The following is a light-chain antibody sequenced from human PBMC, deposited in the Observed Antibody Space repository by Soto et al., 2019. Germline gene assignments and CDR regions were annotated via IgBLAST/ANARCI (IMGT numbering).Light chain of an antibody. J-gene: IGKJ2*01. CDR1: QSLLRSNGYNY. CDR3: LQTVQNLYT. V-gene: IGKV2-28*01. CDR2: LGS. Sequence: DLVMTQSPLSLTVTPGEPASISCRSSQSLLRSNGYNYLEWYLQKPGQSPQLLIYLGSNRASGVSGGFSGSGAGTEFTLKLSRVEAEDVGVYYCLQTVQNLYTFGQGTKLQIK.